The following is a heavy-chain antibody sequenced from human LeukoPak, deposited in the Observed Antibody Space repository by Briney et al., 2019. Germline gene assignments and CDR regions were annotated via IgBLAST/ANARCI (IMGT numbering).Heavy chain of an antibody. CDR2: ISGSGGST. V-gene: IGHV3-23*01. CDR1: GFTFSSYA. CDR3: AKDAYGDYVGWFDP. Sequence: GGSLRLSCAASGFTFSSYAMSWVRQAPGKGLEWVSAISGSGGSTYYADPVKDRFTISRDNSKNTLYLQMNSLRAEDTAVYYCAKDAYGDYVGWFDPWGQGTLVTVSS. J-gene: IGHJ5*02. D-gene: IGHD4-17*01.